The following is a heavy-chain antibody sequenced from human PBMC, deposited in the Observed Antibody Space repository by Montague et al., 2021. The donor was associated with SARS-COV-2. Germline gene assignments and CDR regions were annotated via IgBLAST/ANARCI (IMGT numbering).Heavy chain of an antibody. CDR1: GGSISSSSYY. Sequence: SETLSLTCTVSGGSISSSSYYWGWIRQPPGEGLGWIGSIYYTGSTYYNPSLKSRVTISVDTSKNQFSLKLSSVTAADTAVYYCARDTRIAMLVVVTRYGLDVWGQGTTVTVSS. J-gene: IGHJ6*02. V-gene: IGHV4-39*07. CDR3: ARDTRIAMLVVVTRYGLDV. D-gene: IGHD3-22*01. CDR2: IYYTGST.